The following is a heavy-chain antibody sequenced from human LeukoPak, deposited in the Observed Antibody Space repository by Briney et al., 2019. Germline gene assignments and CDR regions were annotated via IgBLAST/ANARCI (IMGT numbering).Heavy chain of an antibody. D-gene: IGHD1-26*01. Sequence: SGTLSLTCAVSGASISSTNWWSWVRPPPGKGLEWIGQIFASGSTTYNPSLKSRVTISVDKSKSQFSLNLSSVTAAETAVYYCATRDSGSYYSFDYWGQGTLVTVSS. J-gene: IGHJ4*02. CDR3: ATRDSGSYYSFDY. V-gene: IGHV4-4*02. CDR2: IFASGST. CDR1: GASISSTNW.